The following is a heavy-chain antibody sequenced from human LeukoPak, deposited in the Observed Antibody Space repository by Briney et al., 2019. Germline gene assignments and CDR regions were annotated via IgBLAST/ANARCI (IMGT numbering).Heavy chain of an antibody. J-gene: IGHJ4*02. V-gene: IGHV3-30*18. CDR3: AKAHCSNTSCSRADN. CDR1: GFTFSSYG. D-gene: IGHD2-2*01. CDR2: ISYDGSNK. Sequence: AGGSLRLSCAASGFTFSSYGMHWVRQAPGKGLEWVAVISYDGSNKYYADSVKGRVTISRVQSTNTVYLQMNSLRADDTAVYYCAKAHCSNTSCSRADNWGQGTLVTVSS.